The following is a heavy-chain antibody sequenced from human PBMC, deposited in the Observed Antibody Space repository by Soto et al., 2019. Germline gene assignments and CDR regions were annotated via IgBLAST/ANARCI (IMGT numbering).Heavy chain of an antibody. D-gene: IGHD3-10*01. V-gene: IGHV1-46*01. CDR1: GYTFIRYY. CDR2: INPSGGST. J-gene: IGHJ4*02. Sequence: WASVKVSCKASGYTFIRYYIHWVRQAPGQGLEWVGVINPSGGSTTYAQKFQGRVTMTRDTSTSTVYMELSGLRSEDTAVFYCAREGGGQYYFGDSESHDYWGQGTLVTVSS. CDR3: AREGGGQYYFGDSESHDY.